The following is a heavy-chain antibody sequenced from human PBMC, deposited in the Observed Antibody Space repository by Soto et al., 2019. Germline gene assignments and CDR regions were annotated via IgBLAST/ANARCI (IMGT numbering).Heavy chain of an antibody. CDR1: GFSFDRYW. CDR3: AREPRFWTGTTDAFDI. D-gene: IGHD3-9*01. V-gene: IGHV3-7*05. J-gene: IGHJ3*02. CDR2: IKQDGSEK. Sequence: GGSLRLSCAASGFSFDRYWMNWVRQAPGKGLEWVANIKQDGSEKNDVDSVESRFTISRDNAKSSLYLQMNSLRAEDTAVYYCAREPRFWTGTTDAFDIWGQGTMVTASS.